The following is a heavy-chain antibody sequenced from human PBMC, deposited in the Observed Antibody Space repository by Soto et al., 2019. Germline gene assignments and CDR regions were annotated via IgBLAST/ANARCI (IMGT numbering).Heavy chain of an antibody. CDR2: IYSGGST. V-gene: IGHV3-53*01. J-gene: IGHJ6*02. Sequence: GGSLSLSCAASGFTVSSNYMSWVRQAPGKGLEWVSVIYSGGSTYYADSVKGRFTISRDNSKNTLYLQMNSLRAEDTAVYYCAFSDILTGLGYYYYGMDVWGQGTTVTVSS. CDR1: GFTVSSNY. D-gene: IGHD3-9*01. CDR3: AFSDILTGLGYYYYGMDV.